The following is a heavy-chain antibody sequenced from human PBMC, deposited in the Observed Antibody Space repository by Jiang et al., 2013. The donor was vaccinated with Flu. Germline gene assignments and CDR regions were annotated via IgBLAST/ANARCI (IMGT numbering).Heavy chain of an antibody. CDR2: ISAYNGNT. D-gene: IGHD3-3*01. Sequence: SGAEVKKPGASVKVSCKASGYTFTSYGISWVRQAPGQGLEWMGWISAYNGNTNYAQKLQGRVTMTTDTSTSTAYMELRSLRSDDTAVYYCARSPDFFGVVIYVTRYYFDYWAREPWSPSPQ. V-gene: IGHV1-18*04. CDR1: GYTFTSYG. J-gene: IGHJ4*02. CDR3: ARSPDFFGVVIYVTRYYFDY.